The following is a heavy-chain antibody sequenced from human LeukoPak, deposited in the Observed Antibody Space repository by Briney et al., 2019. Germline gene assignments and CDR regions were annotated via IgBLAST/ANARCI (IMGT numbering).Heavy chain of an antibody. J-gene: IGHJ5*02. D-gene: IGHD6-13*01. CDR2: INPNSGGT. Sequence: ASVKVSCKASGYTFTGYYMHWVRQAPGQGLEWMGWINPNSGGTNYAQKFQGRVTMTRDTSISTAYMELSRLRSDDTAVYYCARGGAAAGAKGNWFDPWGQGTLVTVSS. V-gene: IGHV1-2*02. CDR1: GYTFTGYY. CDR3: ARGGAAAGAKGNWFDP.